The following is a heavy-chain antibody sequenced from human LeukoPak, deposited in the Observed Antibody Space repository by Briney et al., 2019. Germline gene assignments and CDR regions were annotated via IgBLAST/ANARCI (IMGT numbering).Heavy chain of an antibody. CDR2: ISWNSGSI. J-gene: IGHJ3*02. CDR3: AKDNSPDYYDSSGYYRRARRGAFDI. V-gene: IGHV3-9*01. Sequence: GGSLRLSCPASGFTFDDYAMHWVRQAPGKGREWVSGISWNSGSIGYADSVKGRFTISRDNAKHSQYLQINSLRAEDTDLYYCAKDNSPDYYDSSGYYRRARRGAFDIWGQGTMVTVSS. CDR1: GFTFDDYA. D-gene: IGHD3-22*01.